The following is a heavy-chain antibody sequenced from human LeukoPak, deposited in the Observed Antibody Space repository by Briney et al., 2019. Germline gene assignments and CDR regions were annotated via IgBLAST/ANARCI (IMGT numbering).Heavy chain of an antibody. V-gene: IGHV4-59*01. CDR1: GGSISSYY. CDR2: IYYSGST. J-gene: IGHJ3*02. Sequence: SEILSLTCTVSGGSISSYYWSWIRQPPGKGLEWIGYIYYSGSTNYNPSLKSRVTISVDTSKNQFSLKLSSVTAADTAVYYCARDTYYYDSSGYGDDAFDIWGQGTMVTVSS. D-gene: IGHD3-22*01. CDR3: ARDTYYYDSSGYGDDAFDI.